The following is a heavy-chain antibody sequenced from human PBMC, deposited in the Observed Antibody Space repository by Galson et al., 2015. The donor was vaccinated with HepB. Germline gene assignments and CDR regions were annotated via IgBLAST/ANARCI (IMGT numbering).Heavy chain of an antibody. CDR1: TFSFSSYA. Sequence: SLRLSCAASTFSFSSYAMHWVRQAPGKGLEWVAVISYHGSNKYYGESVKGRFTISRDNSKNTLYLQMNSLRAEDTAVYYCAKDKIAGAGSGGMDVWGQGTTVTVS. V-gene: IGHV3-30*18. CDR3: AKDKIAGAGSGGMDV. D-gene: IGHD6-13*01. CDR2: ISYHGSNK. J-gene: IGHJ6*02.